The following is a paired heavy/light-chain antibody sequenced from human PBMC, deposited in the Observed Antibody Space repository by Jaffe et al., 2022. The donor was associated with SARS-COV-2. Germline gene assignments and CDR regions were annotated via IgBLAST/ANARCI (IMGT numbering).Light chain of an antibody. V-gene: IGLV2-14*03. CDR1: SSDVGGYNY. Sequence: QSALTQPASVSGSPGQSITISCTGTSSDVGGYNYVSWYQQHPGKTPKLMIYDVTNRPSGVSDRFSGSKSGNTASLTISGLQAEDEADYYCFSYTSNNLGVFGTGTKVTVL. CDR3: FSYTSNNLGV. J-gene: IGLJ1*01. CDR2: DVT.
Heavy chain of an antibody. Sequence: QLQLQESGPGLVKPSETLSLTCTVSGGSFSTSTSYYWGWIRQPPGKGLEWIGTIYYSGNTYYSPSLKSRVTISVDTSKNHFSLKLTSVTAADTAVYYCAGFWGSYRRIDYWGQGTLVTVSS. CDR2: IYYSGNT. CDR3: AGFWGSYRRIDY. V-gene: IGHV4-39*01. D-gene: IGHD3-16*02. J-gene: IGHJ4*02. CDR1: GGSFSTSTSYY.